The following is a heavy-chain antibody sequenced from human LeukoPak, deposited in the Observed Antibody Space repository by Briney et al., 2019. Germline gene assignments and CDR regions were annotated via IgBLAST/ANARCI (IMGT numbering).Heavy chain of an antibody. CDR2: IKEDGSKK. Sequence: GGSLRLSCAASGFTVSSNYMSWVRQAPGKGLEWVANIKEDGSKKYYVDSVKGRFTISRDNAKNSVYLQMNSLRAEDTAMYYCARDSGLTTVTTYWDNWGQGTLATDSS. CDR3: ARDSGLTTVTTYWDN. J-gene: IGHJ4*02. V-gene: IGHV3-7*05. D-gene: IGHD4-17*01. CDR1: GFTVSSNY.